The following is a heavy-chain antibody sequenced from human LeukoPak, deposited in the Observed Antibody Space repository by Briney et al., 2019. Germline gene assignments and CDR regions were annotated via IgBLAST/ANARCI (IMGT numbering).Heavy chain of an antibody. CDR1: GGSSSGYY. D-gene: IGHD3-3*01. CDR3: ARGLFSPSVYYYYYYMDV. J-gene: IGHJ6*03. Sequence: SETLSLTCAVYGGSSSGYYWSWIRQPPGKGLEWIGEINHSGSTNYNPSLKSRVTISVDTSKNQFSLKLSSVTAADTAVYYCARGLFSPSVYYYYYYMDVWGKGATVTVSS. V-gene: IGHV4-34*01. CDR2: INHSGST.